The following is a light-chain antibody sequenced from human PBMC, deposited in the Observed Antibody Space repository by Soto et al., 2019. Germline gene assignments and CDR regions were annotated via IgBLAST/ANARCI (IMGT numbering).Light chain of an antibody. CDR2: DTS. CDR1: QSVRNY. J-gene: IGKJ4*01. V-gene: IGKV3-11*01. CDR3: QQRSSWPLT. Sequence: EIVLTQSPATLSLSPGERATLSCRASQSVRNYLTWYQQKPGLAPRLLIYDTSTRATGIPARFSGSGFGTDYTLTISSLEPEDFAVYYCQQRSSWPLTFGGGTKVEIK.